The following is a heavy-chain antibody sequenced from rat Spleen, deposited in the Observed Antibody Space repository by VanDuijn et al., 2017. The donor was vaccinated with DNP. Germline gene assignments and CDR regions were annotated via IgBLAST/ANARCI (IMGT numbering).Heavy chain of an antibody. CDR2: IIYDGSRT. V-gene: IGHV5S10*01. D-gene: IGHD1-12*02. J-gene: IGHJ2*01. CDR3: ATQHYDGSYYYWYYFDY. Sequence: EVQLVESGGGLVQPGRSLKLSCAASGFTFSDYNMAWVRQAPKKGLEWVATIIYDGSRTYYRDSVKGRFTISRDNAKSTLYLQMDSLRSEDTATYYCATQHYDGSYYYWYYFDYWGQGVMVTVSS. CDR1: GFTFSDYN.